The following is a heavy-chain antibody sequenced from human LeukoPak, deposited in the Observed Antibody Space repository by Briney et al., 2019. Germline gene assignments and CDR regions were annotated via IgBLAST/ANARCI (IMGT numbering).Heavy chain of an antibody. CDR1: GFSFSSYS. V-gene: IGHV3-48*01. CDR3: AKDRVNYFDY. Sequence: GGSLRLSCAASGFSFSSYSMNWVRQAPGKGLEWVSYISSSSNTIYYADSVKGRFTISRDNAKNSLYLQMNSLRAADTAVYYCAKDRVNYFDYWGQGTLVTVSS. J-gene: IGHJ4*02. CDR2: ISSSSNTI.